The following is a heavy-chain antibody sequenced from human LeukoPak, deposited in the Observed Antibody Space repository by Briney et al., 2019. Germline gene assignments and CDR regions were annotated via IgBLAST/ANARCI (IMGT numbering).Heavy chain of an antibody. D-gene: IGHD3-22*01. CDR2: IRSKANSYAT. J-gene: IGHJ4*02. Sequence: PGGSLRLSCAASGFTVSSNYMSWVRQASGKGLEWVGRIRSKANSYATAYAASVKGRFTISRDDSKNTAYLQMNSLKTEDTAVYYCTRLVVTWASYYYDSSGYPTNDYWGQGTLVTVSS. V-gene: IGHV3-73*01. CDR1: GFTVSSNY. CDR3: TRLVVTWASYYYDSSGYPTNDY.